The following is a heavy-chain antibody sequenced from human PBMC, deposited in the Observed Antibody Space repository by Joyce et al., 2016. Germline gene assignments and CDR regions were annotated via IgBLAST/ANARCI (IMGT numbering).Heavy chain of an antibody. CDR2: INNSGVT. CDR3: ARSQWLAPLMY. Sequence: QVQLQQWGAGLLKPSETLSLTCAVSGGPFGGFFWTWVRQPPGKGREWIGDINNSGVTNYNPSLKTRVTFSVDTSKNQFSLKLTSLSAADTAVYYCARSQWLAPLMYWGQGTPVTVSS. CDR1: GGPFGGFF. J-gene: IGHJ4*02. D-gene: IGHD6-19*01. V-gene: IGHV4-34*01.